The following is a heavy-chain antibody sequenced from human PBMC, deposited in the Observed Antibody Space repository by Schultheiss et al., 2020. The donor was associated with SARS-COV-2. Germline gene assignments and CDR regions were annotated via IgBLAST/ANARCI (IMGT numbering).Heavy chain of an antibody. CDR1: GGSITNFY. J-gene: IGHJ4*02. CDR3: ARSFYYDSHFDY. D-gene: IGHD3-22*01. CDR2: IFHDGRT. V-gene: IGHV4-59*01. Sequence: SQTLSLTCTVSGGSITNFYWDWIRQSPGKEFEWIGYIFHDGRTFYNPSLKSRVTMSVDTSKNQFSLKMTSVTAADTAVYYCARSFYYDSHFDYWGQGTLVTVSS.